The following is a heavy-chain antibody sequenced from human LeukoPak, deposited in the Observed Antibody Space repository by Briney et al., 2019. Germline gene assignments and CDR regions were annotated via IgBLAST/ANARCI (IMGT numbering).Heavy chain of an antibody. Sequence: GASVKVSCKASGYTFTSYDINRVRQATGQGLEWMGWMNPNSGNTGYAQKFQGRVTMTRNTSISTAYMELSSLRSEDTAVYYCARGFLGVPRNWYFDLWGRGTLVTVSS. CDR3: ARGFLGVPRNWYFDL. CDR2: MNPNSGNT. V-gene: IGHV1-8*01. CDR1: GYTFTSYD. J-gene: IGHJ2*01. D-gene: IGHD1-26*01.